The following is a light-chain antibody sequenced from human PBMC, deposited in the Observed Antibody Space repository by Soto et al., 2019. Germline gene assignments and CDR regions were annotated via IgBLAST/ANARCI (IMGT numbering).Light chain of an antibody. Sequence: EIVLTQAPDTLSLSPGERATLSCRASQSVRNNYLAWYQQKPGQAPRLLIYGASSRATGIPDRFSGSVSGTDFTLTISRLEPDDFAVYYCHQYTGSPHSFGGGTKVEI. CDR3: HQYTGSPHS. V-gene: IGKV3-20*01. CDR1: QSVRNNY. J-gene: IGKJ4*01. CDR2: GAS.